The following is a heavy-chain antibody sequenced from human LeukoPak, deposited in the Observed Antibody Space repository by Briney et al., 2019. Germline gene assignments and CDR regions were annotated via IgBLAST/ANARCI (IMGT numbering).Heavy chain of an antibody. CDR1: GVSISSSSYY. CDR3: ARDAIVGATKVDY. CDR2: IYYSGST. Sequence: SETLSLTCTVSGVSISSSSYYWGWIRQPPGKGLEWIGSIYYSGSTYYNPSLKSRVTISVDTSKNQFSLKLSSVTAADTAVYYCARDAIVGATKVDYWGQGTLVSVSS. D-gene: IGHD1-26*01. J-gene: IGHJ4*02. V-gene: IGHV4-39*07.